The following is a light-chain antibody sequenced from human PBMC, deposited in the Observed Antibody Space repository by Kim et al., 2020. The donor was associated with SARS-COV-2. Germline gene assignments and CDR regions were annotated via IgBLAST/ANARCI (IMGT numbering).Light chain of an antibody. CDR1: QSVSSY. CDR3: QQYNNWPPNT. J-gene: IGKJ2*01. Sequence: ETVMTQSPATLSVSPGETATLSCRASQSVSSYLACYQQKPGQAPRLLIYGASTRATGIPARFSGSGSGTEFTLTISSLQSEDFALYYCQQYNNWPPNTFGQGTKVDIK. V-gene: IGKV3-15*01. CDR2: GAS.